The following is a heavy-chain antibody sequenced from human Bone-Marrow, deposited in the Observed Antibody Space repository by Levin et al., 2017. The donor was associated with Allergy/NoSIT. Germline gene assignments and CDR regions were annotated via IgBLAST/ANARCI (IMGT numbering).Heavy chain of an antibody. CDR3: ARGVIAAAAFDY. Sequence: SQTFSLTCTVSGGSISSSSYYWGWIRQPPGKGLEWIGSIYYSGSTYYNPSLKSRVTISVDTSKNQFSLKLSSVTAADTAVYYCARGVIAAAAFDYWGQGTLVTVSS. D-gene: IGHD6-13*01. V-gene: IGHV4-39*01. J-gene: IGHJ4*02. CDR1: GGSISSSSYY. CDR2: IYYSGST.